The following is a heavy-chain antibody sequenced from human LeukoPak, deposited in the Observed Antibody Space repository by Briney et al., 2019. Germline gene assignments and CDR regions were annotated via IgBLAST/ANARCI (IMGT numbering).Heavy chain of an antibody. CDR3: ARRGLVGATNFDY. V-gene: IGHV5-51*01. CDR2: IFPGDSDT. J-gene: IGHJ4*02. Sequence: GESLKISCKGSGYSFTRYWIGWVRQMPGKGLEWMGIIFPGDSDTRYSPSFRGQVTISVDKSISTAYLQWSSLKASDTAMYYCARRGLVGATNFDYWGQGTLVTVSS. D-gene: IGHD1-26*01. CDR1: GYSFTRYW.